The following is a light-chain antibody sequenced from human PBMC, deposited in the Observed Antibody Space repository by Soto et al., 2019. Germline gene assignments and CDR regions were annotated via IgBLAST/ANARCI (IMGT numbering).Light chain of an antibody. J-gene: IGLJ1*01. Sequence: QSVLTQPPSASGTPGQRVTIPCSGSRPSIGSNHVYWYQQLPGMAPKLLIYGNNNRPSGVPDRFSGSKSGTSASLAITGLQAEDEADYYCQSYDSSLSGYVFGTGTKVTV. CDR2: GNN. V-gene: IGLV1-40*01. CDR1: RPSIGSNH. CDR3: QSYDSSLSGYV.